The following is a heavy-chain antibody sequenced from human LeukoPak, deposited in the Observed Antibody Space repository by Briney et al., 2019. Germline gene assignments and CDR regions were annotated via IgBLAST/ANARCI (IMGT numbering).Heavy chain of an antibody. CDR3: AGGRWGSGWQPFDY. J-gene: IGHJ4*02. D-gene: IGHD6-19*01. V-gene: IGHV4-34*01. CDR1: GGSFSGYY. CDR2: INHSGST. Sequence: SETLSLTCAVYGGSFSGYYWSWIRQPPGKGLEWIGEINHSGSTNYNPSLKSRVTISVDTSKNQFSLKLSSVTAADTAVYYCAGGRWGSGWQPFDYWGQGTLVTVSS.